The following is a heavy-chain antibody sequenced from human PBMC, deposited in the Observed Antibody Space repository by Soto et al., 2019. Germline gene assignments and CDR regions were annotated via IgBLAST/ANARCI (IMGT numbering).Heavy chain of an antibody. D-gene: IGHD6-19*01. Sequence: SETLSLTCTVSGGSVSSGSYYWSWIRQPPGKGLEWIGYIYYRGNTNYNPSLKSRVTISVDTSKNQFSMKLSSVTAADTAVYYCARVGSGLEIDYWGQGTPVTVS. CDR3: ARVGSGLEIDY. CDR1: GGSVSSGSYY. V-gene: IGHV4-61*01. CDR2: IYYRGNT. J-gene: IGHJ4*02.